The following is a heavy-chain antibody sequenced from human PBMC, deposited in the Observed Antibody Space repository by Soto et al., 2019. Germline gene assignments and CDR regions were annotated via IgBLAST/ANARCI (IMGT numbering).Heavy chain of an antibody. D-gene: IGHD4-17*01. J-gene: IGHJ3*02. CDR1: GGTFSSYA. Sequence: GASVKVSCKASGGTFSSYAISWVRQAPGQGLEWMGGIIPIFGTANYAQKFQGRVTITADESTSTAYMELSSLRSEDTAVYYCARGGPYGDHVDAFDIWGQGTMVTVSS. V-gene: IGHV1-69*13. CDR3: ARGGPYGDHVDAFDI. CDR2: IIPIFGTA.